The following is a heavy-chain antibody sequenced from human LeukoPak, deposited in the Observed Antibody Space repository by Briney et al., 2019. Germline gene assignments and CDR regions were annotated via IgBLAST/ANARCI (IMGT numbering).Heavy chain of an antibody. Sequence: GGSLRLSCAASGFTFSSYGMHWVRPAPGKGLEWVAVISYDGSNKYYADSVKGRFTISRDNSKNTLYLQMNSLRAEDTAVYYCAKDVGAPLGDYFDYWGQGTLVTVSS. CDR1: GFTFSSYG. V-gene: IGHV3-30*18. D-gene: IGHD1-26*01. CDR2: ISYDGSNK. CDR3: AKDVGAPLGDYFDY. J-gene: IGHJ4*02.